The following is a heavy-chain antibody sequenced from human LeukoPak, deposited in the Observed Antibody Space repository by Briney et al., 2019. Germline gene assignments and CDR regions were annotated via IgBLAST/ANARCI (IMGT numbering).Heavy chain of an antibody. CDR3: ASRNTSYYFDY. J-gene: IGHJ4*02. V-gene: IGHV3-23*01. CDR1: GFPFSSYD. Sequence: HPGGSLRLSCAASGFPFSSYDMNWVRQAPGKGLEWVSAISGSGGRTYYADSVKGRFTISRDNSKNTLYLQMNSLRGEDTAVYYCASRNTSYYFDYWGQGTLVTVSS. CDR2: ISGSGGRT.